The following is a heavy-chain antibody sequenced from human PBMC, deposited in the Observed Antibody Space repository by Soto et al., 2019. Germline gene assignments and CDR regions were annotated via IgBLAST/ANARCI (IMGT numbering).Heavy chain of an antibody. CDR1: GGSISSSSYY. J-gene: IGHJ4*02. CDR2: IYYRGNT. Sequence: QLQLQESGPGLVKPSETLSLTCTVSGGSISSSSYYWGWIRQPPGKGLEWIGSIYYRGNTYYNPYLKSRVTLSVDTSKNQFSLKLSSVTAADTAVYYCAREGGGYCSGGSCQVDYWGQGTLVTVSS. V-gene: IGHV4-39*02. CDR3: AREGGGYCSGGSCQVDY. D-gene: IGHD2-15*01.